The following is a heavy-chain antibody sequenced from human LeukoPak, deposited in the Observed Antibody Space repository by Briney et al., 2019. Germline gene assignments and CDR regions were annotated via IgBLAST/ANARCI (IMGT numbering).Heavy chain of an antibody. V-gene: IGHV4-38-2*01. CDR1: GYSISTGYY. Sequence: PSGALSLTCAVSGYSISTGYYWGWIRQPPGKGLEWIGSVYHSGSTYYNPSLKSRVTISVDTSKNQFSLKLSSLTAADTAVYYCARADYYDSSGCDYWGQGTLVTVSS. J-gene: IGHJ4*02. CDR3: ARADYYDSSGCDY. D-gene: IGHD3-22*01. CDR2: VYHSGST.